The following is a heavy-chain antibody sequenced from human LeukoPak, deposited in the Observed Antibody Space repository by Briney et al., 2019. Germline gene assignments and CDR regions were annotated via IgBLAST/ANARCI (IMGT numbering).Heavy chain of an antibody. V-gene: IGHV4-59*08. CDR1: GGSMSSYY. CDR3: ARGGWSVDY. J-gene: IGHJ4*02. Sequence: SETLSLTCTVSGGSMSSYYWSWIRQPPGKGLEWVGYIYYNGKTNYSPSLNSRVTISVDTSRNQFSLKLNSVTAADTAVYYCARGGWSVDYWGQGTLVTVSS. CDR2: IYYNGKT. D-gene: IGHD6-19*01.